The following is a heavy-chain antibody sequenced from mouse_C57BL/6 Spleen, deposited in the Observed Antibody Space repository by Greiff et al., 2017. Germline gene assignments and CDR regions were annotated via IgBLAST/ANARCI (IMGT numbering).Heavy chain of an antibody. J-gene: IGHJ4*01. CDR1: GFTFSSYA. D-gene: IGHD2-4*01. Sequence: EVQLVESGEGLVKPGGSLKLSCAASGFTFSSYAMSWVRQTPETRLEWVAYISSGGDYIYYADTVKGRFTISRDNARNTLYLQMSSLKSEDTAMYYCTRDSLYDYDEEDYAMDYWGQGTSVTVSS. V-gene: IGHV5-9-1*02. CDR2: ISSGGDYI. CDR3: TRDSLYDYDEEDYAMDY.